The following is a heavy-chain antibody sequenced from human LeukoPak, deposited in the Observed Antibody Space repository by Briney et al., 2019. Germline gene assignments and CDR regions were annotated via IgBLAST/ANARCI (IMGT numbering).Heavy chain of an antibody. D-gene: IGHD3-16*01. CDR2: VHFSGST. Sequence: PSETLSLTCAVSSASVSSHHWAWIRQPAGKGLEWVGRVHFSGSTNYNPSLRSRVAISLDKSKNELSLTLKSVSAADTAVYYCAREIVLMMSDVASPYYMDVWGRGTTVTVAS. J-gene: IGHJ6*03. CDR1: SASVSSHH. CDR3: AREIVLMMSDVASPYYMDV. V-gene: IGHV4-4*07.